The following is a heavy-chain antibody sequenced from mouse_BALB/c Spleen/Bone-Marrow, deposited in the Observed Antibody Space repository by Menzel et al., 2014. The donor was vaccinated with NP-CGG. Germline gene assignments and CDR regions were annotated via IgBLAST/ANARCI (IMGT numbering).Heavy chain of an antibody. J-gene: IGHJ1*01. V-gene: IGHV2-6-7*01. CDR2: IWGDGST. CDR1: GFSLXGYG. Sequence: VMLVESGPGLVAPSQSLSITCTVSGFSLXGYGVNWVRQPPGKGLEWLGKIWGDGSTDYNSPLKSRLSIIKDNSKSQVFLKMNSLQTDDTARYYCARDRRGLRYFDVWGAGTTVTVSS. D-gene: IGHD2-13*01. CDR3: ARDRRGLRYFDV.